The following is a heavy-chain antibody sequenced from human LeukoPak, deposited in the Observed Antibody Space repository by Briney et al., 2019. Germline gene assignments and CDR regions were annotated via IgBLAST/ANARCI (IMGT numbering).Heavy chain of an antibody. D-gene: IGHD6-19*01. V-gene: IGHV1-2*02. CDR2: INPNSGGT. J-gene: IGHJ6*03. Sequence: ASVKVSCKASGYTFTGYYMYWVRQAPGQGLEWMGWINPNSGGTNYAQKFQGRVTMTRDTSISTAYMELSRLRSDDTAVYYCARLVAGRRFAYYYYYYMDVWGKGTTVTVSS. CDR3: ARLVAGRRFAYYYYYYMDV. CDR1: GYTFTGYY.